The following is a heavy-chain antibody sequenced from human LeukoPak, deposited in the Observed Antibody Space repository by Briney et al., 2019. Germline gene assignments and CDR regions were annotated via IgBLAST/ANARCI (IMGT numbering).Heavy chain of an antibody. CDR3: ARVGNSVRLYYFDY. CDR2: IFSDDTT. CDR1: GLTVNTND. D-gene: IGHD5/OR15-5a*01. V-gene: IGHV3-53*01. J-gene: IGHJ4*02. Sequence: PGGSLRLSCAVSGLTVNTNDLTWVRQAPEKGLEWVSTIFSDDTTSYSDSVKGRFTISRDNAKNSLYLQMNSLRAEDTAVYYCARVGNSVRLYYFDYWGQGTLVTVSS.